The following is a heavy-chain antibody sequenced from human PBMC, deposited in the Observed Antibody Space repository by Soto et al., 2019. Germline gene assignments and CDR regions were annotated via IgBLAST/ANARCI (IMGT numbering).Heavy chain of an antibody. CDR2: ISAYNDHT. J-gene: IGHJ4*02. Sequence: QVQLVQSGTEVKKPGASVKVSCKASGYIMTTYGVSWVRQAPGQGLEWVGWISAYNDHTNYAQKFQGRVTMTTDTTTSTAYMDLRTLSSDDTAVYYCARGTYFDYWGQGTLVTVSS. D-gene: IGHD1-1*01. CDR3: ARGTYFDY. V-gene: IGHV1-18*01. CDR1: GYIMTTYG.